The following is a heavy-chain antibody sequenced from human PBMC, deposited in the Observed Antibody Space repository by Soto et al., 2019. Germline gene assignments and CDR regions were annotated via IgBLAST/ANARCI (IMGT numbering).Heavy chain of an antibody. D-gene: IGHD2-21*02. CDR3: ARNCGGDCYTTFDY. V-gene: IGHV3-23*01. Sequence: EVQLLESGGGLVQPGGSLRLSCAASGFTFSSYAMSWVRQAPGRGLEWVSAISGSGGTTYYGDSVRGRFTVSRDNSRDTLYLQMNRLRADDTAIYYCARNCGGDCYTTFDYWGQATLVTVSS. CDR1: GFTFSSYA. CDR2: ISGSGGTT. J-gene: IGHJ4*02.